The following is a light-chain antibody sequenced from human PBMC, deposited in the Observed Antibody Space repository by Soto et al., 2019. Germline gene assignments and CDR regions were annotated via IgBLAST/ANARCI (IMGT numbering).Light chain of an antibody. CDR3: LQYETYWT. V-gene: IGKV1-5*01. J-gene: IGKJ1*01. CDR1: QSISSW. CDR2: DAS. Sequence: EIQMTQSPSTLSASVGDRVTITCRASQSISSWLAWYQQKPGKAPKLLIYDASSLESGVPSRFSGSGSGTEFTLTISSLQPDDFATYYCLQYETYWTFGQGTKVDI.